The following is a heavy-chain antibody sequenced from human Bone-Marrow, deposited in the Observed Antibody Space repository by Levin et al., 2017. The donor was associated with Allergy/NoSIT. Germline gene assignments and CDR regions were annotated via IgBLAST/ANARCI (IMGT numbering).Heavy chain of an antibody. J-gene: IGHJ6*03. CDR3: ARDVDYDYYMGV. CDR1: GTSVSSGSNF. CDR2: IDYSGST. Sequence: RSQTLSLTCTVSGTSVSSGSNFWSWVRQSPGRGLEWIGYIDYSGSTNYSPSLKSRVTISADTSKNQFSLELMSVTAADTAVYYCARDVDYDYYMGVWGKGTTVTVSS. V-gene: IGHV4-61*01. D-gene: IGHD2-15*01.